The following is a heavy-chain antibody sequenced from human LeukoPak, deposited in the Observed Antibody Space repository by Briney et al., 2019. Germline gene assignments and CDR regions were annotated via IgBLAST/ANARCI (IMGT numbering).Heavy chain of an antibody. CDR1: GFTFSSYA. Sequence: GGSLRLSCAASGFTFSSYAMHWVRQAPGKGLEWVAVISYDGSNKYYADSVKGRFTISRDNSKNTLYLQMNSLRAEDTAVYYCARDSSGWSDGRIDYWGRGTLVTVSS. J-gene: IGHJ4*02. CDR3: ARDSSGWSDGRIDY. V-gene: IGHV3-30-3*01. CDR2: ISYDGSNK. D-gene: IGHD6-19*01.